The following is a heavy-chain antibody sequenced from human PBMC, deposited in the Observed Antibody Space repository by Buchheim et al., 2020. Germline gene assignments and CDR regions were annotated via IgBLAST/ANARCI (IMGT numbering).Heavy chain of an antibody. J-gene: IGHJ4*02. CDR3: ARERSNSAATFDY. V-gene: IGHV3-7*03. D-gene: IGHD6-13*01. CDR1: GFTFSTYW. Sequence: EVQLVESGGGLVQPGGSLRLSCAASGFTFSTYWMSWVRQAPGKGLEWVANMNQDGTQRYYVGSVNGRFTISRDNAKNSLYLQMNSLRVEDTAVYYCARERSNSAATFDYWGQGTL. CDR2: MNQDGTQR.